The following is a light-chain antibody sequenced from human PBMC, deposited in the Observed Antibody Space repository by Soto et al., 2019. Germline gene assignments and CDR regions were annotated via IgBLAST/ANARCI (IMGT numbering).Light chain of an antibody. Sequence: EIVLTQSPGTLSLSPGERATLSCRASQSVTSSLLAWHQQKPGQAPRLLIHGASNSAPGIPDRFSGSGSGTDFTLTISSPEPEDFAVYYCQEYGSSQWTFGQGTRVEIK. CDR1: QSVTSSL. CDR3: QEYGSSQWT. CDR2: GAS. V-gene: IGKV3-20*01. J-gene: IGKJ1*01.